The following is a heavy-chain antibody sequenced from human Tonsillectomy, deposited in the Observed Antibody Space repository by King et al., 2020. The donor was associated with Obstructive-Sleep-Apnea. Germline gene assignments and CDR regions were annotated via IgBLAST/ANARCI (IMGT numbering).Heavy chain of an antibody. D-gene: IGHD2-21*02. Sequence: EVQLVESGGGLVQPGGSLRLSCAASGFTFSSYSMTWVRQAPGKGLEWVSYISSSSSTIYYADSVKGRFTIARDNAKNSRYLQMNSLRAEDTAVYYCARDVRATALDYFYDWGQGTLVTVSS. J-gene: IGHJ4*02. CDR2: ISSSSSTI. CDR1: GFTFSSYS. CDR3: ARDVRATALDYFYD. V-gene: IGHV3-48*04.